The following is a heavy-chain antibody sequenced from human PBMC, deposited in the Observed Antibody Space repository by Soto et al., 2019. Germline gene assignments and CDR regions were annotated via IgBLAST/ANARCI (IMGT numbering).Heavy chain of an antibody. CDR1: GGSISNYY. J-gene: IGHJ4*02. D-gene: IGHD2-21*02. V-gene: IGHV4-59*01. Sequence: LSLTCTVSGGSISNYYWSWIRQPPGKGLEWIGYIYYSGNTNYNPSLKSRVTISVDTSKKQFSLKVSAVTAADTAVYYCARQSTAWPNFDSWGQGTLVTAPQ. CDR2: IYYSGNT. CDR3: ARQSTAWPNFDS.